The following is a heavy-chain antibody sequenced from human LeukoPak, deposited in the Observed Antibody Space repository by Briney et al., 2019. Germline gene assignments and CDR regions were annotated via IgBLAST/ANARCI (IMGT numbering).Heavy chain of an antibody. CDR3: ARYYSGWYYFDY. CDR1: GGTFSSYA. CDR2: IIPIFGAA. D-gene: IGHD6-19*01. V-gene: IGHV1-69*13. J-gene: IGHJ4*02. Sequence: SVKVSCKASGGTFSSYAISWVRQAPGQGLEWMGGIIPIFGAANYAQKFQGRVTITADGSTSTAYMELSSLRSEDTAVYYCARYYSGWYYFDYWGQGTLVTVSS.